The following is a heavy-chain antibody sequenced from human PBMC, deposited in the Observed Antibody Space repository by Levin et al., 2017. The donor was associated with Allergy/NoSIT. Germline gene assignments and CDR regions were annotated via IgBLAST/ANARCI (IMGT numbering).Heavy chain of an antibody. J-gene: IGHJ6*02. CDR3: ATASCSGGDCYNYYYYAMDV. V-gene: IGHV3-72*01. D-gene: IGHD2-15*01. CDR2: TRNKVNSYTT. Sequence: QRGESLKISCAGSGFTFSDHYMDWVRQAPGKGLEWVGRTRNKVNSYTTEYAASVKGRFTISRDDSSLYLQMNNLKAEDTAVYYCATASCSGGDCYNYYYYAMDVWGQGTTVTVSS. CDR1: GFTFSDHY.